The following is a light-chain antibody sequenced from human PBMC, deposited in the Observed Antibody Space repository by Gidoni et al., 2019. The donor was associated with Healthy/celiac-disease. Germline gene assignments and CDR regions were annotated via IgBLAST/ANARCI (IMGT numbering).Light chain of an antibody. Sequence: SSELTQDPALSVAFGQTVRITCQGDSLRSYYASWYQQKPGQAPVLVIYGKNNRPSGIPDRFSGSSSGNTASLTITGAQAEDEADYYCNSRDSSGNHVVFGGGTKLTVL. V-gene: IGLV3-19*01. CDR2: GKN. CDR1: SLRSYY. J-gene: IGLJ2*01. CDR3: NSRDSSGNHVV.